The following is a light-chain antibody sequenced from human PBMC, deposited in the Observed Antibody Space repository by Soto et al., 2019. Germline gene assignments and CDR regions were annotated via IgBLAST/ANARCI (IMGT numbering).Light chain of an antibody. J-gene: IGKJ1*01. CDR2: VAS. CDR3: QQYETSPRT. Sequence: EIVLTQSPGTLSLSPGERTTLSCRASQSVSSNFLDWYQQKPGQAPRLLIYVASSRATGIPDRFSGSGSGTDFTLTISRLEPEDFAVYYCQQYETSPRTFGQGTKVEI. CDR1: QSVSSNF. V-gene: IGKV3-20*01.